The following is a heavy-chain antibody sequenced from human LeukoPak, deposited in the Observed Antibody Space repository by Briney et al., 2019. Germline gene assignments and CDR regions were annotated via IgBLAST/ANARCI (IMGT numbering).Heavy chain of an antibody. J-gene: IGHJ6*03. Sequence: PSETLSHTCTVSGGSISSFYWSWIRLPPGKGLQWIGYIFYSGSTNYNPSLKSRVTISVDTSKNQFSLKLSSVTAADTAVSYCASYSNYYYYMAVWSKGTTVTVSS. D-gene: IGHD4-11*01. CDR3: ASYSNYYYYMAV. CDR1: GGSISSFY. V-gene: IGHV4-59*01. CDR2: IFYSGST.